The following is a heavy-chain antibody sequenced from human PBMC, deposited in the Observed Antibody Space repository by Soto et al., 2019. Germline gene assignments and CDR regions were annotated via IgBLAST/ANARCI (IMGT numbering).Heavy chain of an antibody. Sequence: SVKVSCKASGGTFSTFGISWVRQAPGQGLGWMGGIIPFFGTARYSQRFEDRITITADESTNTVYMDLRSLTSEDTAIYYCAKSAPMDAGDKYYYDYWGQGALVTVSS. CDR1: GGTFSTFG. D-gene: IGHD4-17*01. CDR3: AKSAPMDAGDKYYYDY. J-gene: IGHJ4*02. V-gene: IGHV1-69*13. CDR2: IIPFFGTA.